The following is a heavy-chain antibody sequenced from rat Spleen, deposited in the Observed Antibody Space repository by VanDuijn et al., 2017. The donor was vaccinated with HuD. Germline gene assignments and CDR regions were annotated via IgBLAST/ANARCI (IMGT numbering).Heavy chain of an antibody. CDR2: IINIGGST. D-gene: IGHD1-1*01. CDR1: GFTFSDYY. V-gene: IGHV5-20*01. J-gene: IGHJ3*01. Sequence: EVQLVESGGGLVQPGRSMKLSCAASGFTFSDYYMAWVRQAPGKGLEWVASIINIGGSTYYPDSVKDRFTISRDNAKSILYLQMNSLRSEDTATYYCATGGDFAYWGQGTRVTVSS. CDR3: ATGGDFAY.